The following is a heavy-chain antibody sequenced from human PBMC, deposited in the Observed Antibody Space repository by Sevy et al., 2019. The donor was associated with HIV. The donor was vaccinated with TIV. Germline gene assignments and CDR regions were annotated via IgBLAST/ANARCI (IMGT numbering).Heavy chain of an antibody. D-gene: IGHD2-8*01. Sequence: GGSLRLSCAASGFTFTLYAIHWVRQAPGKGLEWVALISYSGTNKYYEDSVKGRFTISSSDSKNKAYLQMNNLRTDDTAVSYCARVGVGYCTDDCSHRFDYWGKRTKVT. CDR2: ISYSGTNK. J-gene: IGHJ4*02. V-gene: IGHV3-30-3*01. CDR3: ARVGVGYCTDDCSHRFDY. CDR1: GFTFTLYA.